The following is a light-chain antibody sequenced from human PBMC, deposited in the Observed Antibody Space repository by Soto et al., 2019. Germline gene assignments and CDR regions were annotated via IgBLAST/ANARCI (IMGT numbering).Light chain of an antibody. CDR2: GPS. Sequence: EIVMTQSPGTLSVSPGERVTLSCRAGQSISGNLAWYQQKPGQAPRLLIYGPSTRATGIPARFSGSGSGTEFPLTISRLQSEDFAVYYCQQYNNWPRTFGQGTKVEVK. CDR1: QSISGN. J-gene: IGKJ1*01. CDR3: QQYNNWPRT. V-gene: IGKV3-15*01.